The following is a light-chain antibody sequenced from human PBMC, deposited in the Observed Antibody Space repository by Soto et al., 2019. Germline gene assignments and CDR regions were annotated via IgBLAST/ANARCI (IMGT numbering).Light chain of an antibody. CDR3: QQNGYSPIFT. CDR1: QSVSNSY. V-gene: IGKV3-20*01. J-gene: IGKJ3*01. Sequence: EIVLTQSPGTLSLSPGERATLSCRASQSVSNSYLAWYQQKPGQAPRLLIYGVSSRAAGIPDRFSGSGSGTDFPLTISRLEPEDFAVYYCQQNGYSPIFTFGPGTKVDIK. CDR2: GVS.